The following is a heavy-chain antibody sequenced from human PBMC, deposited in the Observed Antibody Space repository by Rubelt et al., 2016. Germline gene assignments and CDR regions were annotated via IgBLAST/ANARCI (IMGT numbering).Heavy chain of an antibody. D-gene: IGHD3-3*01. J-gene: IGHJ6*02. V-gene: IGHV1-8*01. CDR3: ARFSITIFGVVVYYYGMDV. Sequence: QVQLVQSGAEVKKPGASVKVSCKASGYTFTSYDINWVRQATGQGLEWMGWMNPNSGNTGYAQKFQGRVTMTRNTSISTAYMELSSLRSVDTAVYYCARFSITIFGVVVYYYGMDVWGQGTTVTVSS. CDR2: MNPNSGNT. CDR1: GYTFTSYD.